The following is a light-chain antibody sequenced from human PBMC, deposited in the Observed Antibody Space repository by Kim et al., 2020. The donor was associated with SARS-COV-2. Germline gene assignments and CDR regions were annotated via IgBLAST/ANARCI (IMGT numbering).Light chain of an antibody. CDR2: EDN. CDR3: QSYDSSNWV. Sequence: GKTVTISCTRSSGVIASNYVQWYQQRPGSSPPTVIYEDNQRPSGVPDRFSCSIDSSSNSASLTISGLKTEDEADYYCQSYDSSNWVFGGGTQLTVL. J-gene: IGLJ3*02. CDR1: SGVIASNY. V-gene: IGLV6-57*01.